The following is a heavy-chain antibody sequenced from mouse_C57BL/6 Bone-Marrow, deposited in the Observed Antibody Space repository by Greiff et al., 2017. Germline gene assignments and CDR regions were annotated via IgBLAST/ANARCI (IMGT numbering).Heavy chain of an antibody. CDR1: GFNIKDDY. CDR3: TTCPRISSVVATDYFDY. J-gene: IGHJ2*01. V-gene: IGHV14-4*01. Sequence: VQLQQSGAELVRPGASVKLSCTASGFNIKDDYMHWVKQRPEQGLEWIGWIDPENGDTEYASKFQGKATITADTSSNTAYMQLSSLTSEDTAVYYCTTCPRISSVVATDYFDYWGQGTTLTVSS. D-gene: IGHD1-1*01. CDR2: IDPENGDT.